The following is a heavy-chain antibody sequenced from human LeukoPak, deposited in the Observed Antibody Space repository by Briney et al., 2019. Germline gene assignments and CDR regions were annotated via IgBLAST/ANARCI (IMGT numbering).Heavy chain of an antibody. V-gene: IGHV4-59*01. CDR2: IYYSGNT. CDR3: ARSLWFGELLRDDAFDI. CDR1: GGSFSSYY. Sequence: PSETLSLTCAVYGGSFSSYYWSWIRQPPGKGLEWIGYIYYSGNTNYNPSLKSRVTISVDTSKNQFSLKLSSVTAADTAVYYCARSLWFGELLRDDAFDIWGQGTMVTVSS. D-gene: IGHD3-10*01. J-gene: IGHJ3*02.